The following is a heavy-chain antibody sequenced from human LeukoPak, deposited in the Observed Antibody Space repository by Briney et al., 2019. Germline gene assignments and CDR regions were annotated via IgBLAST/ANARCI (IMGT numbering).Heavy chain of an antibody. CDR2: IYSGGST. D-gene: IGHD4-17*01. CDR1: GFTVSSNY. J-gene: IGHJ4*02. V-gene: IGHV3-66*01. CDR3: AKDGRTVTTSTLFDY. Sequence: PGGSLRLSCAASGFTVSSNYMSWVRQAPGKGLEWVSVIYSGGSTYYADSVKGRFTISRDNSKNTLYLQMNSLRAEDTAVYYCAKDGRTVTTSTLFDYWGQGTLVTVSS.